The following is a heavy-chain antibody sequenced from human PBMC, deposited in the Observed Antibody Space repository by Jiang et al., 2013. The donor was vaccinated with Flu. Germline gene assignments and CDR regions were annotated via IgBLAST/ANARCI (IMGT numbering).Heavy chain of an antibody. Sequence: GLVKPLQTLSLTCTVSGGSISSDGKTWSWIRQPPGKGLEWIGYIYHAGSTYYNPSLRSRVTMSVDRSKNQFSLNLISVTAADTAVYYCARTVVLTEYFDYWGHGAAVTVSS. J-gene: IGHJ4*01. CDR3: ARTVVLTEYFDY. CDR1: GGSISSDGKT. CDR2: IYHAGST. V-gene: IGHV4-30-2*01. D-gene: IGHD3-22*01.